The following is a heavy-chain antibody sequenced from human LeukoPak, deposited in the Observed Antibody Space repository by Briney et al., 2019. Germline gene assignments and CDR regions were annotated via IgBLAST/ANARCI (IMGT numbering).Heavy chain of an antibody. J-gene: IGHJ5*02. CDR1: GGTFSSYA. Sequence: ASVKVSCKASGGTFSSYAISWVRQAPGQGLEWMGGIIPIFGTANYAQKFQGRVTITADKSTSTAYMELSSLRSEDTAVYYCARAISYYYGLGSSWFDPWGQGTLVTVSS. V-gene: IGHV1-69*06. CDR2: IIPIFGTA. CDR3: ARAISYYYGLGSSWFDP. D-gene: IGHD3-10*01.